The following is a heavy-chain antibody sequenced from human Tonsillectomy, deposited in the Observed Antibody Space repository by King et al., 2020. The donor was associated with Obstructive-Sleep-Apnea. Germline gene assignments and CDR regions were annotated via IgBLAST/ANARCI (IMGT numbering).Heavy chain of an antibody. V-gene: IGHV3-48*04. J-gene: IGHJ4*02. D-gene: IGHD5-24*01. CDR1: GFTFSTDS. CDR2: ISSDSKTI. CDR3: ARGGEDGWDLDH. Sequence: VQLVESGGGLAQPGGSLRLSCAPSGFTFSTDSMNWARQAPGKGLEWISYISSDSKTIYNADSVKGRFTISRDNGRNSLFLQMNRLRVDDTAVYYCARGGEDGWDLDHWGRGTLVTVSS.